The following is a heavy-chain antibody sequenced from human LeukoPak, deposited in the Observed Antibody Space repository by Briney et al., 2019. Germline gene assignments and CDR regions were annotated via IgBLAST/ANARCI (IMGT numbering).Heavy chain of an antibody. D-gene: IGHD3-22*01. J-gene: IGHJ4*02. Sequence: GGSLRLSCAASRFTFSSYSMNWVRQAPGKGLEWVSYISSSSSTIYYADSVKGRFTISRDNAKNSLYLQMNSLRPEDTGLYYCAKDKGGEYYDRTLSNWGQGTLVTVSS. CDR1: RFTFSSYS. V-gene: IGHV3-48*01. CDR3: AKDKGGEYYDRTLSN. CDR2: ISSSSSTI.